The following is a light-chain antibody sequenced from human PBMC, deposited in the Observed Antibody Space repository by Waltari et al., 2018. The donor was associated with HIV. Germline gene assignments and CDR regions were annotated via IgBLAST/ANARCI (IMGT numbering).Light chain of an antibody. CDR1: TSDVGGFLY. V-gene: IGLV2-14*03. Sequence: QTALTQPASVSGSPGQSITISCTGITSDVGGFLYVSWYQQHPGKAPKLLIYDVSHRPSGISNRFSGSKSGNTASLTISRLQAEDEADYYCNSYTTPTTPVLFGGGTRLTVL. J-gene: IGLJ2*01. CDR3: NSYTTPTTPVL. CDR2: DVS.